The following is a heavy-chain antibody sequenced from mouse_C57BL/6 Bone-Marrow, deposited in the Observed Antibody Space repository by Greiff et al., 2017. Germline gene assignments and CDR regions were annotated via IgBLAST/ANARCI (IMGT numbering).Heavy chain of an antibody. CDR2: IYPRDGST. CDR3: ARLDYYGSSSAWFAY. D-gene: IGHD1-1*01. V-gene: IGHV1-85*01. CDR1: GYTFTSYD. Sequence: QVQLQQSGPELVKPGASVKLSCKASGYTFTSYDINWVKQRPGQGLEWIGWIYPRDGSTKYNEKFKGKATLTVDTSSSTAYMELHSLTSDDSAVYFCARLDYYGSSSAWFAYGGQGTLVTVSA. J-gene: IGHJ3*01.